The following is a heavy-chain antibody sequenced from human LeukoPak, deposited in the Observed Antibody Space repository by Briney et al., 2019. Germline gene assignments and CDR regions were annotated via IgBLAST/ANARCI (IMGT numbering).Heavy chain of an antibody. CDR1: GGSFSGYY. CDR3: ASSSGYYYPSFDY. J-gene: IGHJ4*02. V-gene: IGHV4-34*01. CDR2: INHSGST. D-gene: IGHD3-22*01. Sequence: SSETLSLTCAVYGGSFSGYYWSWIRQPPGKGLEWIGEINHSGSTNYNPSLKSRVTISVDKSKNQFSLKLSSVTAADTAVYYCASSSGYYYPSFDYWGQGTLVTVSS.